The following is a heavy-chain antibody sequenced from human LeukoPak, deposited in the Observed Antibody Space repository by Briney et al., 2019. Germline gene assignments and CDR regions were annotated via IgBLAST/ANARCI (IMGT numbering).Heavy chain of an antibody. CDR3: ARHRPYYYDSSGYYPWFDP. CDR2: IDPSDSYT. D-gene: IGHD3-22*01. CDR1: GYSFTSYW. V-gene: IGHV5-10-1*01. J-gene: IGHJ5*02. Sequence: GESLRTSCKGSGYSFTSYWVSWVRQMPGKGLEWMGRIDPSDSYTNYSPSFQGHVTISADKSISTAYLQWSSLKASDTAMYYCARHRPYYYDSSGYYPWFDPWGQGTLVTVSS.